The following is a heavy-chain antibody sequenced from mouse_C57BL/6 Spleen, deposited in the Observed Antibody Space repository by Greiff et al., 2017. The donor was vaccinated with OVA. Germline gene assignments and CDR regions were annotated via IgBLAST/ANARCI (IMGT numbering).Heavy chain of an antibody. CDR3: ARDRYYYGSSVYFDV. D-gene: IGHD1-1*01. Sequence: EVHLVESEGGLVQPGSSMKLSCTASGFTFSDYYMAWVRQVPEKGLEWVANINYDGSSNYYLDSLKSRFIISRDNAKNILYLQMSSLKSEDTATYYCARDRYYYGSSVYFDVWGTGTTVTVSS. CDR1: GFTFSDYY. V-gene: IGHV5-16*01. J-gene: IGHJ1*03. CDR2: INYDGSSN.